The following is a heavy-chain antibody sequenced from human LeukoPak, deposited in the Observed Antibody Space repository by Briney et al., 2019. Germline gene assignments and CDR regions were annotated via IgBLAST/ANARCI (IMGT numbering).Heavy chain of an antibody. CDR3: ARVAGYDFWSGYPLPADY. J-gene: IGHJ4*02. CDR1: GFTFSSYA. D-gene: IGHD3-3*01. V-gene: IGHV3-30-3*01. CDR2: ISYDGSNK. Sequence: GGSLRLSCAASGFTFSSYAMHWVRQAPGKGLEWVAVISYDGSNKYYADSVKGRFTISRDNSMNTLYLQMNSLRAEDTAVYYCARVAGYDFWSGYPLPADYWGQGTLVTVSS.